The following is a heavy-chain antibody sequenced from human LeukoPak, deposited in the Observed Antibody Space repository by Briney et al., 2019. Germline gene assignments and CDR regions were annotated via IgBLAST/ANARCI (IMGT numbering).Heavy chain of an antibody. Sequence: SETLSLTCTVSGGSISSGGYYWSWIRQLPGKGLEWIGYIYYSGSTYYNPSLKSRVTISVETSKNQFSLKLSSVTAADTAVYYCARESYGLSYFDYWGQGTLATVSS. CDR3: ARESYGLSYFDY. CDR1: GGSISSGGYY. V-gene: IGHV4-31*03. J-gene: IGHJ4*02. D-gene: IGHD5-18*01. CDR2: IYYSGST.